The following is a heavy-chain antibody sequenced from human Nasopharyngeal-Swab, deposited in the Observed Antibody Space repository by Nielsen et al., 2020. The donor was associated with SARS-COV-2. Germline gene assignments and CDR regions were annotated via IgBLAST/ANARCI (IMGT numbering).Heavy chain of an antibody. Sequence: SETLSLTCTVSGYSISSGYYWGWIRQPPWKGLEWIGSIYHSGSTYYNPSLKSRVTISVDTSKNQFSLKLSSVTAADTAVYYCAREGYSYGNNWFDPWGQGALVTVSS. CDR3: AREGYSYGNNWFDP. D-gene: IGHD5-18*01. CDR1: GYSISSGYY. J-gene: IGHJ5*02. CDR2: IYHSGST. V-gene: IGHV4-38-2*02.